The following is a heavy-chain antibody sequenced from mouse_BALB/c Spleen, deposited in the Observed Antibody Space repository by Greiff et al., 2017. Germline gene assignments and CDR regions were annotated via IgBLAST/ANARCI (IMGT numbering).Heavy chain of an antibody. CDR1: GFTFSSFG. J-gene: IGHJ4*01. D-gene: IGHD2-1*01. Sequence: EVMLVESGGGLVQPGGSRKLSCAASGFTFSSFGMHWVRQAPEKGLKWVAYISSGSSTIYYADTVKGRFTISRDNPKNTLFLQMTSLRSEDTAMYYCARDLLSYAMDYWGQGTSVTVSS. CDR3: ARDLLSYAMDY. CDR2: ISSGSSTI. V-gene: IGHV5-17*02.